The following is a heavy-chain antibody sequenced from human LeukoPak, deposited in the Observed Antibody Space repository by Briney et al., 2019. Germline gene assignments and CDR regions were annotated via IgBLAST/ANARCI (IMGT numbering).Heavy chain of an antibody. CDR3: ARGDSSSPALFNY. D-gene: IGHD6-13*01. V-gene: IGHV5-10-1*01. CDR1: GYSFTSYW. Sequence: GESLKISCKGSGYSFTSYWISWVRQMPGKGLEWMGRIDPSDSYTNSSPSFQGHVTISADKSISTAYLQWSSLKASDTAMYYCARGDSSSPALFNYWGQGTLVTVSS. CDR2: IDPSDSYT. J-gene: IGHJ4*02.